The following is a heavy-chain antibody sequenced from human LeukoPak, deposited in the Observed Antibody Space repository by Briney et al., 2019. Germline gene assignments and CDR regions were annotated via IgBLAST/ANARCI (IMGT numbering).Heavy chain of an antibody. CDR1: GFTFSSYG. CDR3: ARDPTTMVRGPLDY. D-gene: IGHD3-10*01. V-gene: IGHV3-33*01. Sequence: PGRSLTLSCAASGFTFSSYGMHWVRQAPGKGLEWVAVIWYDGSNKYYADSVKGRFTISRDNSKNTLYLQMNSLRAEDTAVYYCARDPTTMVRGPLDYCGQGTLVTVSS. J-gene: IGHJ4*02. CDR2: IWYDGSNK.